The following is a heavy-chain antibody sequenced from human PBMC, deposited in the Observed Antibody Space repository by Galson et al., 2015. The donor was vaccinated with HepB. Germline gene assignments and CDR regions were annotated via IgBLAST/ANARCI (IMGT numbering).Heavy chain of an antibody. Sequence: SVKVSCKASGGTLSSYAVSWVRQAPGQGLEWMGGIIPIFDTENYAQKFQGRVTITVDQSTSTAYMELSSLRSDDTAVYYCARGSVVVPAASYLDVWGKGTTVTVSS. D-gene: IGHD2-2*01. V-gene: IGHV1-69*13. J-gene: IGHJ6*03. CDR3: ARGSVVVPAASYLDV. CDR2: IIPIFDTE. CDR1: GGTLSSYA.